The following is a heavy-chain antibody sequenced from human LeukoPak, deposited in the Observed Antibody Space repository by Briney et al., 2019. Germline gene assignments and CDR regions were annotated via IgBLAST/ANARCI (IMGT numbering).Heavy chain of an antibody. J-gene: IGHJ1*01. V-gene: IGHV5-51*01. CDR1: GYSFTSYW. D-gene: IGHD3-22*01. CDR3: ARRQYYYDSSGYYYGYFQH. CDR2: IYPGDSDT. Sequence: GESLKISCKGSGYSFTSYWIGWVRQMPGKGLEWMGIIYPGDSDTRYSPSFQGQDTISADKSISTAYLQWSSLKASDTAMYYCARRQYYYDSSGYYYGYFQHWGQGTLVTVSS.